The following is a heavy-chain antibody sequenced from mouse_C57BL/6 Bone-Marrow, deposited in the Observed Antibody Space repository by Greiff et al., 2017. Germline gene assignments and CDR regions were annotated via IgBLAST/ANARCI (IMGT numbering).Heavy chain of an antibody. D-gene: IGHD1-1*01. CDR1: GFTFSNYW. CDR3: TETLTTVARYAMDY. CDR2: IRLKSDNYAT. J-gene: IGHJ4*01. Sequence: EVLLVESGGGLVQPGGSMKLSCVASGFTFSNYWMNWVRQSPEKGLDWVAQIRLKSDNYATHYAESVKGRFTISRDDSKSSVYLQMNNLRAEDTGMYYFTETLTTVARYAMDYWGQGTSVTVSS. V-gene: IGHV6-3*01.